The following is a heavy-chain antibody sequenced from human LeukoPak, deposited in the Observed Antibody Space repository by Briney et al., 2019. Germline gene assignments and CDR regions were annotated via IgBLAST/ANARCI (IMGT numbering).Heavy chain of an antibody. V-gene: IGHV3-30*02. CDR1: GFTFSSYG. CDR3: ARDLRRNMDV. J-gene: IGHJ6*03. CDR2: IRYDGSNK. Sequence: GGSLRLSCAASGFTFSSYGMHWVRQAPAKGLEWVAFIRYDGSNKYYADSVKGRFTISRDNAKNSLYLQMNSLRDEDTAVYYCARDLRRNMDVWGKGTTVTVSS.